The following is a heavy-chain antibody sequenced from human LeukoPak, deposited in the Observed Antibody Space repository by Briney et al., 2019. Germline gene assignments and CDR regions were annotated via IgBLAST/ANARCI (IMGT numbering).Heavy chain of an antibody. Sequence: PGGSLRLSCAASGFTVSSNYMSWVRQAPGKGLELVSAIFTGSSTYYADSVKGRFTISRHSSKNTLYLQINSLSADDTAVYYCARLKGTYRHPLDIWGQGTMVTVSS. J-gene: IGHJ3*02. CDR3: ARLKGTYRHPLDI. V-gene: IGHV3-53*04. CDR1: GFTVSSNY. CDR2: IFTGSST. D-gene: IGHD1-14*01.